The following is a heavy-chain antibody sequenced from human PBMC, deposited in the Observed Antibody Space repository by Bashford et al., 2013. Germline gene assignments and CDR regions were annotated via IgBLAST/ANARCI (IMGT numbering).Heavy chain of an antibody. CDR3: ARGNSGIDGTCSY. Sequence: GGSLRLSCEVSGFSLDIYSMNWVRQAPGKGLEWVSYIDSSGVLTYYADSVKGQFTISRDNSKNTLYLQMNSLRAEDTAMYYCARGNSGIDGTCSYWGQGTLVTVSS. V-gene: IGHV3-48*01. D-gene: IGHD5-12*01. J-gene: IGHJ4*02. CDR1: GFSLDIYS. CDR2: IDSSGVLT.